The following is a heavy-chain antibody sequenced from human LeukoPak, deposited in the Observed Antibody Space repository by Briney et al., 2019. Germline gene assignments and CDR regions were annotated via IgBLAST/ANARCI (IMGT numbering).Heavy chain of an antibody. Sequence: GGSLRLSCAASGFTFSSYWMHWVRHAPGKGLVWVSRIKSDGSSTSYADSVKGRFTISRDNAKNTLYLQMNSLRAGDTAVYYCARRSAAKDAFDIWGQGTMVTVSS. CDR2: IKSDGSST. CDR3: ARRSAAKDAFDI. J-gene: IGHJ3*02. CDR1: GFTFSSYW. D-gene: IGHD6-25*01. V-gene: IGHV3-74*01.